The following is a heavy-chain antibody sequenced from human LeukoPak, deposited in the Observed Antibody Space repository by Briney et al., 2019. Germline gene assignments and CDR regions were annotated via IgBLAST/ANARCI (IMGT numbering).Heavy chain of an antibody. D-gene: IGHD6-13*01. CDR1: GFIFSNFW. J-gene: IGHJ4*02. CDR3: ARERIATASAGDY. CDR2: INSDGRTT. V-gene: IGHV3-74*01. Sequence: GGSLRLSCAASGFIFSNFWMHWVRQVPGKGLVWVSHINSDGRTTDYADSVRGRFTISRDNAKNTLYLQMSRLTVEGTAVYYCARERIATASAGDYWGQGTLVTVSS.